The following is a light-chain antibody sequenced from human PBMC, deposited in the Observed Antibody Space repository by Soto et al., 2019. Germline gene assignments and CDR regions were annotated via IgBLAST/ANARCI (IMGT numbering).Light chain of an antibody. V-gene: IGKV3D-20*02. CDR1: QSVSNDF. J-gene: IGKJ1*01. Sequence: EIVLTQSPSILSLSPGERATLSCRASQSVSNDFLAWYQQKPGQAPRLLICGASTRATGIPARFSGSGSGTDFTLTITSLEPEDFAVYYCQQRSNWPPTFGQGTKVDIK. CDR2: GAS. CDR3: QQRSNWPPT.